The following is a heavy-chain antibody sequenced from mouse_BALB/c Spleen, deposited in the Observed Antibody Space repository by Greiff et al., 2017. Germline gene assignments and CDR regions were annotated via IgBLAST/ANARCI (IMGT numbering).Heavy chain of an antibody. CDR3: ARDVYYCSSYVSIFAY. J-gene: IGHJ3*01. V-gene: IGHV2-9*02. Sequence: VQLQESGPGLVAPSQSLSITCTVSGFSLTSYGVHWVRQPPGKGLEWLGVIWAGGSTNYNSALMSRLSISKDNSKSQVFLKMNSLQTDDTAMYYCARDVYYCSSYVSIFAYWGQGTLVTVSA. CDR1: GFSLTSYG. D-gene: IGHD1-1*01. CDR2: IWAGGST.